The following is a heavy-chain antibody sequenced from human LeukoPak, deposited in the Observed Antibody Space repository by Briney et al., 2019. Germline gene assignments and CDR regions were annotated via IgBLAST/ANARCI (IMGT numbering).Heavy chain of an antibody. D-gene: IGHD6-19*01. CDR2: IYHSGST. Sequence: SETLSLTCAVSGGSISSSNWWSWVRQPPGKGLEWIGEIYHSGSTNYNPSLRSRVTISVDKSKNQFSLKLSSVTAADTAVYYCASLSSGWRGRGDYWGQGTLVTVSS. CDR1: GGSISSSNW. J-gene: IGHJ4*02. CDR3: ASLSSGWRGRGDY. V-gene: IGHV4-4*02.